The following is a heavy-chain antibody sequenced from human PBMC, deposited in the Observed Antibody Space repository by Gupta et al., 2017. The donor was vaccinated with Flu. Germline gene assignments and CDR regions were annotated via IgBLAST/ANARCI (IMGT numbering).Heavy chain of an antibody. J-gene: IGHJ4*02. CDR2: ISSSSSYI. CDR3: ARSRDCSGGSCEALDD. V-gene: IGHV3-21*01. CDR1: GLTFSSYS. Sequence: EVQLVESGGGLVKPGGSLRLSCAASGLTFSSYSMNWVRQAPGKGLEWVSSISSSSSYIYYADSGKGRFTISRDNAKNARYLQMNSLRAEETAVYYCARSRDCSGGSCEALDDGGQGTLVTVSS. D-gene: IGHD2-15*01.